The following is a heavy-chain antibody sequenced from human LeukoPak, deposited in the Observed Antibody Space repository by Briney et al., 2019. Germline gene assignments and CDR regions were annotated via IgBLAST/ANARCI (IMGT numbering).Heavy chain of an antibody. J-gene: IGHJ4*02. V-gene: IGHV3-30*04. CDR3: AREGEDIVATITGWIDY. D-gene: IGHD5-12*01. CDR2: ISYDGSNK. Sequence: GGSLRLSCAACGFTFRSYAMHWVRQAPGKGLEWVAVISYDGSNKYYADSVKGRFTISRDNSKNTLYLQMNSLRAEDTAVYFCAREGEDIVATITGWIDYWGQGTLVTVSS. CDR1: GFTFRSYA.